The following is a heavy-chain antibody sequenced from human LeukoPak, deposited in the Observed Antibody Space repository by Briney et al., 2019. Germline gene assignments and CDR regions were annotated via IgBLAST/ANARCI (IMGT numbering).Heavy chain of an antibody. CDR3: ARAGAAYCGGDCSSYYYYYGMDV. Sequence: ASVKVSCKASGYTFTRYYMHWVRQAPGQGLEWMGVINPSASSTSYAQKFQGRATMTRDTSTSTVYMELSSLRSEDTAVYYCARAGAAYCGGDCSSYYYYYGMDVWGQGTTVTVSS. CDR1: GYTFTRYY. D-gene: IGHD2-21*02. J-gene: IGHJ6*02. V-gene: IGHV1-46*01. CDR2: INPSASST.